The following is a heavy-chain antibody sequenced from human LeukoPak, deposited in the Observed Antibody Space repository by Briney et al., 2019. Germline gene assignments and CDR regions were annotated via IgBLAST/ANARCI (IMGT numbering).Heavy chain of an antibody. Sequence: SETLSLTCAVYGGSFSGYYWSWIRQPPGKGLEWIGEINHSGSTNYNPYLNSRVTISVDTSKNQYSMKLSSVTADDTAVYYCATARGAVAGYFGFWGQGTLVTVSS. CDR3: ATARGAVAGYFGF. V-gene: IGHV4-34*01. CDR1: GGSFSGYY. J-gene: IGHJ4*02. CDR2: INHSGST. D-gene: IGHD6-19*01.